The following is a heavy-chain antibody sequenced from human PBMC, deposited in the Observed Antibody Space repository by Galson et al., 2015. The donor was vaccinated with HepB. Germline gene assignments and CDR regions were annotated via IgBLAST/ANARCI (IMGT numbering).Heavy chain of an antibody. CDR1: GFTFDDYT. D-gene: IGHD5-18*01. Sequence: SLRLSCAASGFTFDDYTMHWVRQAPGKGLEWVSLISWDGGSTYYADSVKGRFTISRDNSKNSLYLQMSSLRTEDTALYYCAKGATRFKLRGEQLWFEFDYWGQGTLVTVSS. CDR3: AKGATRFKLRGEQLWFEFDY. CDR2: ISWDGGST. V-gene: IGHV3-43*01. J-gene: IGHJ4*02.